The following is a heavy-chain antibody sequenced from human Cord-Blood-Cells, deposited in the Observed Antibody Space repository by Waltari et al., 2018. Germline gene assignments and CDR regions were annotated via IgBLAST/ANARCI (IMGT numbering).Heavy chain of an antibody. CDR3: ARGGGIVVVRGMDV. Sequence: GSTYYNPSLKSRVTISVDTSKNQFSLKLSSVTAADTAVYYCARGGGIVVVRGMDVWGKGTTVTVSS. CDR2: GST. J-gene: IGHJ6*03. D-gene: IGHD2-21*01. V-gene: IGHV4-31*02.